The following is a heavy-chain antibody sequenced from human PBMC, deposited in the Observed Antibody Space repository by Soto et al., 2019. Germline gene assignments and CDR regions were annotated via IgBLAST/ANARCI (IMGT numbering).Heavy chain of an antibody. CDR3: ARDLSSSGSNWFDP. D-gene: IGHD6-19*01. CDR2: IYYSGST. Sequence: SETLSLTCTVSGGSISSYYWSWIRQPPGKGLEWIGYIYYSGSTNYNPSLKSRVTISVDTSKNQFSLKLSSVTAADTAVYYCARDLSSSGSNWFDPWGQGTLVTVPQ. V-gene: IGHV4-59*01. J-gene: IGHJ5*02. CDR1: GGSISSYY.